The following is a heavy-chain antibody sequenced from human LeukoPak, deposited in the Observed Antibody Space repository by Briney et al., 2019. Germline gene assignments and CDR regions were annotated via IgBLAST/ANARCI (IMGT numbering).Heavy chain of an antibody. CDR3: AREAGVLYDSSGPFDY. V-gene: IGHV4-4*07. Sequence: SETLSLTCTVSGGSISNKYWSWIRQPAGQGLEWIGRIYTSGSTNYNPSLKSRVTMSVDTSKNQFPLKLSSVTAADTAVYYCAREAGVLYDSSGPFDYWGQGTLVTVSS. CDR1: GGSISNKY. J-gene: IGHJ4*02. CDR2: IYTSGST. D-gene: IGHD3-22*01.